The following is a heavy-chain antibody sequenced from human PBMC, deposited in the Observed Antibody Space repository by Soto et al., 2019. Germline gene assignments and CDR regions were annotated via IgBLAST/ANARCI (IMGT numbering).Heavy chain of an antibody. CDR1: GGSISSYY. V-gene: IGHV4-59*08. J-gene: IGHJ5*02. CDR2: IYYSGST. D-gene: IGHD6-13*01. Sequence: LSLTCTVSGGSISSYYWSWIRQPPGKGLEWIGYIYYSGSTNYNPSLKSRVTISVDTSKNQFSLKLSSVTAADTAVYYCARIGAAGGWFDPWGQGTLVTVSS. CDR3: ARIGAAGGWFDP.